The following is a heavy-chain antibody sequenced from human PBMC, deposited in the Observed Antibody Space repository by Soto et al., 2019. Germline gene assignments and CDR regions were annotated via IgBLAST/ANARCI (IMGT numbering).Heavy chain of an antibody. Sequence: QVQLVQSGAEMKNPASSVTVSCKTSGGTFDSFGISWIRQAPGQGLEWIGGIIPVFKTTDYAQKFQDRVMITADDPTNTAYMEVTSLTSEDSAMYYCARETSSLNMGRGSPGVVDIWGQGTVVTGSS. J-gene: IGHJ3*02. V-gene: IGHV1-69*01. CDR1: GGTFDSFG. CDR3: ARETSSLNMGRGSPGVVDI. CDR2: IIPVFKTT. D-gene: IGHD3-10*01.